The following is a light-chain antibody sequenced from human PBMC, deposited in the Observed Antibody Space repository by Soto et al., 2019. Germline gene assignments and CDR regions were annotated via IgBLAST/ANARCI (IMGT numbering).Light chain of an antibody. CDR1: SSDVGSYNL. J-gene: IGLJ1*01. CDR3: CSYAGSSTYV. Sequence: QSALTQPASVSGSPGQSITISCTGTSSDVGSYNLVSWYQQHPGKAPKFMIYEVSKRPSGVSNRFSGSKSGNTASLTFSGLQAEDEADYYCCSYAGSSTYVFGTGTKLTVL. V-gene: IGLV2-23*02. CDR2: EVS.